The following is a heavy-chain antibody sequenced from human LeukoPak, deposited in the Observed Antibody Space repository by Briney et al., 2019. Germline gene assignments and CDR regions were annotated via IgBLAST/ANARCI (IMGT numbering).Heavy chain of an antibody. D-gene: IGHD4-11*01. Sequence: PGGSLRLSCAASGFTFSSYGMHWVRQAPGKGLEWVAFIRYDGSNKYYADSVKGRFTISRDNSKNTLYLQMNSLRAEDTAVYYCARERLQYRHVFDIWGQGTMVTVSS. CDR1: GFTFSSYG. V-gene: IGHV3-30*02. CDR3: ARERLQYRHVFDI. CDR2: IRYDGSNK. J-gene: IGHJ3*02.